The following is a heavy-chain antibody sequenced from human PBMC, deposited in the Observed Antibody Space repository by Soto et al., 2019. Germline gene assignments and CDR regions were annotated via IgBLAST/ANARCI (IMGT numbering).Heavy chain of an antibody. D-gene: IGHD3-10*01. J-gene: IGHJ4*02. CDR3: AREEYYYGSGAVLDY. Sequence: QVQLVQSGAEVKKPGSSVKVSCKASGGTFSSYTISWVRQAPGQGLEWMGRIIPILGIANYAQKFQGRVTITADKSTSTAYMELSSLRSEDTAVYYCAREEYYYGSGAVLDYWGQGALVTVSS. CDR1: GGTFSSYT. CDR2: IIPILGIA. V-gene: IGHV1-69*08.